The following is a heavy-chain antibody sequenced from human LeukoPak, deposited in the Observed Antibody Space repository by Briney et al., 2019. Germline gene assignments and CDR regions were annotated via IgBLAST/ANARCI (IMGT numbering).Heavy chain of an antibody. CDR2: TSAYNGNT. J-gene: IGHJ6*02. Sequence: ASVKVSCKASGYTFTSYGISWVRQAPGQGLEWMGWTSAYNGNTNYAQKLQGRVTMTTDTSTSTAYMELRSLRSDDTAVYYCAREPSYYYGSGSPIYGMDVWGQGTTVTVSS. CDR3: AREPSYYYGSGSPIYGMDV. D-gene: IGHD3-10*01. CDR1: GYTFTSYG. V-gene: IGHV1-18*01.